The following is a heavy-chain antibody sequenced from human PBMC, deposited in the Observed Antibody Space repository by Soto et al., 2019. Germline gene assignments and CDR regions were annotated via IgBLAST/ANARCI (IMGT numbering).Heavy chain of an antibody. Sequence: SETLFLTCTVSGGSISSGGYYWSWIRQHPGKGLEWIGYIYYSGSTYYNPSLKSRVTISVDTSKNQFSLKLSSVTAADTAVYYCARDRALSFWSGYYNPRLWYYGMDVWGQGTTVTVS. CDR2: IYYSGST. V-gene: IGHV4-31*03. J-gene: IGHJ6*02. CDR3: ARDRALSFWSGYYNPRLWYYGMDV. D-gene: IGHD3-3*01. CDR1: GGSISSGGYY.